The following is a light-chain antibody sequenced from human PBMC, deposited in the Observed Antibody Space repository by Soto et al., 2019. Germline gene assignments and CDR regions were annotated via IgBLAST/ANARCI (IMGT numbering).Light chain of an antibody. V-gene: IGLV2-11*01. Sequence: QSALTQPRSVSVSPGQSVTISCTGTSSDVGGYNYVSWYQQHPGKAPKLMIYDVSKRPSGVPDRFSGSKSGNTASLTISGLQDEDDADYYCCSYAGSYTYVVFGGGTKLTVL. CDR1: SSDVGGYNY. J-gene: IGLJ2*01. CDR2: DVS. CDR3: CSYAGSYTYVV.